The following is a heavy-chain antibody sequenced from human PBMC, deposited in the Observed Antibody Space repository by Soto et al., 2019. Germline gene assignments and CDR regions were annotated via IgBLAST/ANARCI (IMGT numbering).Heavy chain of an antibody. D-gene: IGHD3-10*01. CDR3: ASGYYGSGSYRYYYYGMDV. CDR2: IYSGGST. CDR1: GFTVSSNY. J-gene: IGHJ6*02. Sequence: EVQLVETGGGLIQPGGSLRLSCAASGFTVSSNYMSWVRQAPGKGLEWVSVIYSGGSTYYADSVKGRFTISRDNSKNTLYLQMNSLRAKDTAVYYCASGYYGSGSYRYYYYGMDVWGQGTTVTVSS. V-gene: IGHV3-53*02.